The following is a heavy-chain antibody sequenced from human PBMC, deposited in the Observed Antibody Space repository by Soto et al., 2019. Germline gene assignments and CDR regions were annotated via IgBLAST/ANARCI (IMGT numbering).Heavy chain of an antibody. D-gene: IGHD6-13*01. CDR2: IIPVFGTA. CDR1: GGTFSSYF. CDR3: ARETPSAAAAYYYYGLDV. J-gene: IGHJ6*02. V-gene: IGHV1-69*01. Sequence: QVQLVQSGAEVKKAGSSVKVSCKVSGGTFSSYFINWVRQAPGQGLEWVGGIIPVFGTASYAEKFQGRVTITADESTSTAYLELSSLRPDDTAVYYCARETPSAAAAYYYYGLDVWGQRTTFTVPS.